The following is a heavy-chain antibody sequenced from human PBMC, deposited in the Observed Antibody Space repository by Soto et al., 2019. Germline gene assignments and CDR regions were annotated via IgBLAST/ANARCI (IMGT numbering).Heavy chain of an antibody. CDR1: GFTFSSYS. CDR3: ASVQRGYRDGMDV. Sequence: GGSLRLSCAASGFTFSSYSMNWVRHAPGKGLEWVSSISSSSSYIYYADSVKGRFTISRDNAKNSLYLQMNSLRAEDTAVYYCASVQRGYRDGMDVWGQGTTVTVSS. CDR2: ISSSSSYI. D-gene: IGHD5-18*01. V-gene: IGHV3-21*01. J-gene: IGHJ6*02.